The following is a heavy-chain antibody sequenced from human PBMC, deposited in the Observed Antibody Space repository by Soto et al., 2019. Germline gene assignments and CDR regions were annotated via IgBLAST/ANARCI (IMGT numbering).Heavy chain of an antibody. V-gene: IGHV4-34*01. Sequence: SETLSLTCAVYGGSFSGYYWSWIRQPPGKGLEWIGEINHSGSTNYNPSLKSRVTISVDTSKNQFSLKLSSVTAADTAVYYCARGGRDGYTFVAFDYWGQGTLVTVSS. CDR1: GGSFSGYY. CDR2: INHSGST. J-gene: IGHJ4*02. D-gene: IGHD2-2*02. CDR3: ARGGRDGYTFVAFDY.